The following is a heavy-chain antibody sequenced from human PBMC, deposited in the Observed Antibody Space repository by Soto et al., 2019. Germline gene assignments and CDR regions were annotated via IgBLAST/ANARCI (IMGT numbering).Heavy chain of an antibody. CDR2: INPNSGGT. CDR1: GYTFTGYY. J-gene: IGHJ6*02. CDR3: ARDSAIVVGYYYYGMDV. Sequence: ASVKVSCKASGYTFTGYYMHWVRQAPGQGLEWMGWINPNSGGTNYAQKFQGRVTMTRDTSSSTAYMELSRLRSDDTAVYYCARDSAIVVGYYYYGMDVWGQGTTVTAP. D-gene: IGHD2-15*01. V-gene: IGHV1-2*02.